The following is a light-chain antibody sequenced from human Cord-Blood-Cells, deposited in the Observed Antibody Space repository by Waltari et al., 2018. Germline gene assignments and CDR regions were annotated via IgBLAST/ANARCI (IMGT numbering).Light chain of an antibody. Sequence: QSALTPPASVSGSPGQSIPISCTGTSRDVGGYNLVSWYQQHPGKAPKLMIYEVSKRPSGVSNRFSGSKSGNTASLTISGLQAEDEADYYCCSYAGSSTLVFGGGTKLTVL. CDR3: CSYAGSSTLV. V-gene: IGLV2-23*02. J-gene: IGLJ2*01. CDR1: SRDVGGYNL. CDR2: EVS.